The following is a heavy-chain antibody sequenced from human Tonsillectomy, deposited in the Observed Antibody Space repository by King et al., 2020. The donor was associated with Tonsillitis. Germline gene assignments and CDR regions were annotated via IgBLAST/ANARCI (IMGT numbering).Heavy chain of an antibody. V-gene: IGHV4-39*07. CDR1: GGSISSGTYY. J-gene: IGHJ4*02. Sequence: LQLQESGPGLVKPSETLSLTCTVSGGSISSGTYYWGWIRQPPGKGLEWIGSIYYTGSTYYNPSLKSRVTISVDTSKNQFSLNLSSVTAADTAVYYCARLVTGPNWWGPGTLVTVSS. D-gene: IGHD7-27*01. CDR2: IYYTGST. CDR3: ARLVTGPNW.